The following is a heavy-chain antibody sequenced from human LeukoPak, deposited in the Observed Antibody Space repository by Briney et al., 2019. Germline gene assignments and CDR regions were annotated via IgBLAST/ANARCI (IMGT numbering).Heavy chain of an antibody. CDR1: GGTFSSYA. CDR2: IIPILGIA. Sequence: EASVKVSCKASGGTFSSYAISWVRQAPGQGLEWMGRIIPILGIANYAQKFQGRVTITADKSTSTAYMELSSLRSEDTAVYYCARGSLGYCTNGVCYDSYYGMDVWGQGTTVTVSS. CDR3: ARGSLGYCTNGVCYDSYYGMDV. J-gene: IGHJ6*02. V-gene: IGHV1-69*04. D-gene: IGHD2-8*01.